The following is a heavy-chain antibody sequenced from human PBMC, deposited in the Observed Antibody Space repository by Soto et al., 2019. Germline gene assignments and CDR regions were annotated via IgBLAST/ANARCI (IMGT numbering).Heavy chain of an antibody. D-gene: IGHD5-18*01. CDR3: AGFDVDTAMEKNYYYYGMDV. CDR2: IYYSGST. V-gene: IGHV4-31*03. Sequence: SETLSLTCTVSGGSISSGGYYWSWIRQHPWKGLEWIGYIYYSGSTYYNPSLKSRVTISVDTSKNQFSLKLSSVTAADTAVYYCAGFDVDTAMEKNYYYYGMDVWGQGTTVTVSS. CDR1: GGSISSGGYY. J-gene: IGHJ6*02.